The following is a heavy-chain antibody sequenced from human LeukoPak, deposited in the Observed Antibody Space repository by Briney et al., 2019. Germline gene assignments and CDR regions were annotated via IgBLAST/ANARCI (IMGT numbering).Heavy chain of an antibody. Sequence: SETLSLTCTVSGGSISSYYWSWIRQPPGKGLEWIGYIYYSGSTNYNPSLKSRVTISVDTSKNQFSLKLSSVTAADTAVYYCARSYGSGNILTYYYGMDVWGQGTTVTVSS. D-gene: IGHD3-10*01. J-gene: IGHJ6*02. CDR2: IYYSGST. V-gene: IGHV4-59*01. CDR3: ARSYGSGNILTYYYGMDV. CDR1: GGSISSYY.